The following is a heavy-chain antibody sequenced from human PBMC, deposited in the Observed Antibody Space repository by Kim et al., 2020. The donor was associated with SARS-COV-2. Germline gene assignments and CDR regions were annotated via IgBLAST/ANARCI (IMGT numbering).Heavy chain of an antibody. CDR3: ARGSDYYDSRGYWYYYGM. J-gene: IGHJ6*01. CDR2: INHSGST. CDR1: GGSFSGYY. V-gene: IGHV4-34*01. Sequence: SETLSLTCAVYGGSFSGYYWSWIRQPPGKGLEWIGEINHSGSTNYNPSLKSRVTISVDTSKNQFSLKLSSVTAADTAVYYCARGSDYYDSRGYWYYYGM. D-gene: IGHD3-22*01.